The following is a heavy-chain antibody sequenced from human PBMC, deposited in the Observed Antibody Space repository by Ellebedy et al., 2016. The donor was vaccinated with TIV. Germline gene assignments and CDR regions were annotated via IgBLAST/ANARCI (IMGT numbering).Heavy chain of an antibody. J-gene: IGHJ3*02. CDR1: GFTFSNNS. CDR2: ISSTGTTI. CDR3: ANGAYDI. Sequence: PGGSLRLSCAASGFTFSNNSMNWVRQAPGKGLEWVSYISSTGTTIYYADSVKGRFTISRDNAKISLYLLMNSLTAEDTVVYYCANGAYDIWGQGTMVTVSS. V-gene: IGHV3-48*04.